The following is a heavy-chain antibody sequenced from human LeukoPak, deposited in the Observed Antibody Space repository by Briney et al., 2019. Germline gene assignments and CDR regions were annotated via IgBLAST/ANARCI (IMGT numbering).Heavy chain of an antibody. Sequence: GSSVKVSCKASGGTFSSYAISWVRQAPGQGLEWMGGIIPIFGTANYAQKFQGRVTITTDESTSTAYMELSRLRSDDTAVYYCARESGDYGAFDIWAKGQWSPSLQ. CDR1: GGTFSSYA. CDR3: ARESGDYGAFDI. J-gene: IGHJ3*02. V-gene: IGHV1-69*05. CDR2: IIPIFGTA. D-gene: IGHD2-21*02.